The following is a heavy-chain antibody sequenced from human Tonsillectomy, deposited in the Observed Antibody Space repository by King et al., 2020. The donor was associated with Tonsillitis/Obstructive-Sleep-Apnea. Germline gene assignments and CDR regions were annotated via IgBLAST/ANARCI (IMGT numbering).Heavy chain of an antibody. V-gene: IGHV4-34*01. D-gene: IGHD3-9*01. J-gene: IGHJ6*02. CDR1: GGSFSYYY. CDR3: ARGPDYDFLTGDDYNYYYGIDV. Sequence: HVQLQQWGAGLLKPSETLSLTCAVYGGSFSYYYWSWIRQSPGKGLEWIGEINHSGSTNYNPSLKSRVTISVDTSKNQFSLKLSSVTAADTAVYYCARGPDYDFLTGDDYNYYYGIDVWGQGTTVTVSS. CDR2: INHSGST.